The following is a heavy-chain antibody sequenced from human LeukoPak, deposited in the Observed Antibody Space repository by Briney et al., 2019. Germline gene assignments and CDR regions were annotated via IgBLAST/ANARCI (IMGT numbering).Heavy chain of an antibody. CDR3: ARSSGFFYYFDY. Sequence: ASVKVSCKASGYALTGYYFHWVRQAPGQALEWMGWINPNIGDTNYAEKFQGRVTLTRDTSINIAYMELSRLTSDDTAVYYCARSSGFFYYFDYWGQGTLVTVSS. CDR2: INPNIGDT. J-gene: IGHJ4*02. D-gene: IGHD3-22*01. CDR1: GYALTGYY. V-gene: IGHV1-2*02.